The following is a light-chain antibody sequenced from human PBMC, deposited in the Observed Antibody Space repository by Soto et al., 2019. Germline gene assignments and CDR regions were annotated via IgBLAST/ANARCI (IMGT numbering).Light chain of an antibody. CDR3: QQTSSPPWT. CDR2: GAS. Sequence: DIQMTQSPSSLSASVGDRATITCRASQSISIYLNWYQQTPGKAPKLLIYGASSLQSGVPSRFSGSGSGTDFTLAISSLQPEDFATYYCQQTSSPPWTFGQGTKVEIK. CDR1: QSISIY. V-gene: IGKV1-39*01. J-gene: IGKJ1*01.